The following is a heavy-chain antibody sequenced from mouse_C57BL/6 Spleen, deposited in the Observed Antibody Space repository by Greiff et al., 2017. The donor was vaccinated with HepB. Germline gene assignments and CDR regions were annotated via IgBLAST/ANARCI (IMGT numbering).Heavy chain of an antibody. V-gene: IGHV5-17*01. J-gene: IGHJ2*01. CDR1: GFTFSDYG. D-gene: IGHD2-5*01. CDR2: ISSGSSTI. CDR3: ARSAYYSNYYYFDY. Sequence: EVKLMESGGGLVKPGGSLKLSCAASGFTFSDYGMHWVRQAPEKGLEWVAYISSGSSTIYYADTVKGRFTISRDNAKNTLFLQMTSLRSEDTAMYYCARSAYYSNYYYFDYWGQGTTLTVSS.